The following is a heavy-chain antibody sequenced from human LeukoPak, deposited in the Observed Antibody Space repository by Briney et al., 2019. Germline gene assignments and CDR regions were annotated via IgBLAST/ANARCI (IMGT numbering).Heavy chain of an antibody. J-gene: IGHJ6*03. V-gene: IGHV3-48*01. CDR3: AKGQRGYSGYDYVDYYYYYMDV. CDR2: ISSSSSTR. CDR1: GFTFSSYS. D-gene: IGHD5-12*01. Sequence: GGSVRLSCVASGFTFSSYSMHWVRHAPGKGLEWVSHISSSSSTRHYADSLKRRFTRSRDNAKNSLYLQMKSLRAEDTAVYYCAKGQRGYSGYDYVDYYYYYMDVWGKGTTVTVSS.